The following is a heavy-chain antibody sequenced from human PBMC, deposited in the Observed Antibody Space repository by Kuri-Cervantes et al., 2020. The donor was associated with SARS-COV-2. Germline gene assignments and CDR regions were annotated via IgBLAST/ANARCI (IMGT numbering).Heavy chain of an antibody. V-gene: IGHV3-64*02. J-gene: IGHJ4*02. CDR1: GFTFSSYA. CDR2: ISSNGGST. CDR3: AREEAGLTFDY. D-gene: IGHD3-9*01. Sequence: GESLKISCAASGFTFSSYAMHWVRQAPGKGLEYVSAISSNGGSTYYADSVKGRFTISRDNSKNTLYLQMNSLRAEDTAVYYCAREEAGLTFDYWGQGTLVTVSS.